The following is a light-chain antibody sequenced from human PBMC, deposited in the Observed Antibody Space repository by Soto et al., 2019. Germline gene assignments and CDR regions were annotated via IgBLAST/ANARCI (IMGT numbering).Light chain of an antibody. CDR1: QDISNY. CDR3: LQVSSFPRT. V-gene: IGKV1-33*01. J-gene: IGKJ1*01. Sequence: DIQMTQSPSSLSASVGDRVTITCHASQDISNYLNWYQQKPGKAPKLLIYDASNLETGVPSRFSGSGSGTDFTFTISSLQPEDIATYYCLQVSSFPRTFGQGTKVDIK. CDR2: DAS.